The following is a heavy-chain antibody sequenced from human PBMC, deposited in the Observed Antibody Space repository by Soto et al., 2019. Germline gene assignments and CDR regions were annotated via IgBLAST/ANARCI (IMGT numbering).Heavy chain of an antibody. D-gene: IGHD5-12*01. V-gene: IGHV1-69*13. Sequence: SVKVSCKXSGGTFSSYAISWVRQAPGQGLEWMGGIIPIFGTANYAQKFQGRVTITADESTGTAYMELSSLRSEDTAVYYCARSSYSGYDNFDYWGQGTLVTVSS. J-gene: IGHJ4*02. CDR2: IIPIFGTA. CDR1: GGTFSSYA. CDR3: ARSSYSGYDNFDY.